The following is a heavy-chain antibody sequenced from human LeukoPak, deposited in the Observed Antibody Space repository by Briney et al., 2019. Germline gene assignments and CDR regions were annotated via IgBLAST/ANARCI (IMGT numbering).Heavy chain of an antibody. Sequence: GRSLRPSCVASGFTFTTYGMHWVLQAPGKGLEWVAVTSSDGGNKYYADSVKGRFTISRDKFKNTLYLQMNSLRPEDTAVYYCAKVAFLGGVYYRREIDYRGQGALVTVSS. CDR2: TSSDGGNK. V-gene: IGHV3-30*18. D-gene: IGHD3-3*01. J-gene: IGHJ4*02. CDR1: GFTFTTYG. CDR3: AKVAFLGGVYYRREIDY.